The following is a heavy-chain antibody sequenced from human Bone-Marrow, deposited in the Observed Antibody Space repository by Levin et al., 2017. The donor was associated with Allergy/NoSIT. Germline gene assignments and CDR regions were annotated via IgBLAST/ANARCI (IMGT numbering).Heavy chain of an antibody. CDR1: GYTFTSYD. CDR3: ARSMMVRGEDPPHWDY. J-gene: IGHJ4*02. D-gene: IGHD3-10*01. V-gene: IGHV1-8*01. Sequence: ASVKVSCKASGYTFTSYDINWVRQATGQGLEWMGWMNPNSGNTGYAQKFQGRVTMTRNTSISTAYMELSSLRSEDTAVYYCARSMMVRGEDPPHWDYWGQGTLVTVSS. CDR2: MNPNSGNT.